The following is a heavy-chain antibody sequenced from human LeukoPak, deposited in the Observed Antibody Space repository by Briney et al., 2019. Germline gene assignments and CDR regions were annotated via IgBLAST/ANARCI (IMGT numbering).Heavy chain of an antibody. V-gene: IGHV4-39*01. CDR1: GGSISSSSYY. CDR3: ARARREMVDY. CDR2: IYYSGST. Sequence: SETLSLTCTVSGGSISSSSYYWGWIRQPPGKGLEWIGSIYYSGSTYYNPSLKSRVTISVDTSKNQFSLKLNSVTAADTAVYYCARARREMVDYWGQGTLVTVSS. D-gene: IGHD5-24*01. J-gene: IGHJ4*02.